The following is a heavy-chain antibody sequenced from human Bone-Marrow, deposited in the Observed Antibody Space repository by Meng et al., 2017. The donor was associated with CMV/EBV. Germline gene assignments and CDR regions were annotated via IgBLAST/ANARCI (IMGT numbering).Heavy chain of an antibody. V-gene: IGHV3-53*01. CDR1: GFTVSSNY. CDR2: SYSGGST. J-gene: IGHJ4*02. D-gene: IGHD3-16*01. CDR3: AKLYSGLGVRDY. Sequence: GESMKISCAASGFTVSSNYMSWVRQARGKGLGWVSVSYSGGSTYYADSVKGRFTISRDNSKNTLYLQMNSLRAEDTAVYYCAKLYSGLGVRDYWGQGTLVTVSS.